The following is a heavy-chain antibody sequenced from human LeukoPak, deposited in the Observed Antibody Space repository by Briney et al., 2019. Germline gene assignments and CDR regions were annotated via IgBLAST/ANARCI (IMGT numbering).Heavy chain of an antibody. D-gene: IGHD5-24*01. J-gene: IGHJ4*02. V-gene: IGHV3-21*04. CDR1: GFTFSTYS. Sequence: KPGGSLRLSCAASGFTFSTYSMNWVRQAPGKGLEWVSSISSSSSYIYYADSVKGRFTISRDNAKNSLYLQMNNLRAEDMALYYCAKGGSMATNPGPLLYSDYWGQGTLVTVSS. CDR3: AKGGSMATNPGPLLYSDY. CDR2: ISSSSSYI.